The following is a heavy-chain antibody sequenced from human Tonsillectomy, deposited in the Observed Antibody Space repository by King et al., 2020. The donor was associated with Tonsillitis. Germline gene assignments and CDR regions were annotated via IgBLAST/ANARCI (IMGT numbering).Heavy chain of an antibody. Sequence: VQLVESGGGVVQPGRSLRLSCAASGFTFSSYAMHWVRQAPGKGLEWVAVISYDGSNKYYADSVKGRFTISRDNSKNTLYLQMNSLRAEDTAVYYCARDGKCLDYWGQGTLVTVSS. CDR2: ISYDGSNK. V-gene: IGHV3-30-3*01. CDR3: ARDGKCLDY. CDR1: GFTFSSYA. D-gene: IGHD1-1*01. J-gene: IGHJ4*02.